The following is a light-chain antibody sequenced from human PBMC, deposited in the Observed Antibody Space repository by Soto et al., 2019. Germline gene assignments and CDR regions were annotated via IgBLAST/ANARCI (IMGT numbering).Light chain of an antibody. J-gene: IGKJ5*01. Sequence: DIQMTQSPSSVSASVGDRVTITCRASQGINNWLAWYQQKPGKAPKLLIYEASNLQTGVPSRFSGSGSGTDFTLTISSLQPEDFATYYCQQVNIFPITFGQGTRLEIK. V-gene: IGKV1-12*01. CDR1: QGINNW. CDR3: QQVNIFPIT. CDR2: EAS.